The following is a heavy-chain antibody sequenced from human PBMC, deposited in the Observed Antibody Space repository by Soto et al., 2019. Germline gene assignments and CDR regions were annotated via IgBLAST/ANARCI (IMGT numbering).Heavy chain of an antibody. CDR1: GGCISVSY. D-gene: IGHD1-26*01. CDR2: VYDNGRP. CDR3: ARGVGSSPPRD. Sequence: SLARPISGGCISVSYWSWIRQYPRQGLEWTGYVYDNGRPYYSPSLKSRVTISADTSKNQISLKLTSATAADSAVYYCARGVGSSPPRDWGRGTLVTFSS. J-gene: IGHJ4*02. V-gene: IGHV4-59*01.